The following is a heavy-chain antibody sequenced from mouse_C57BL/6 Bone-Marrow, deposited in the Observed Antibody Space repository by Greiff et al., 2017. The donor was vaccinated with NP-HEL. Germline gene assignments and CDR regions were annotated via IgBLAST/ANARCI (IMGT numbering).Heavy chain of an antibody. V-gene: IGHV14-4*01. D-gene: IGHD4-1*01. J-gene: IGHJ1*03. CDR2: IDPENGDT. Sequence: VQLQQSGAELVRPGASVKLSCTASGFNIKDDYMHWVKQRPEQGLEWIGWIDPENGDTEYASKFQGKATITADTSSNTAYLQLSSLTSEDTAVYYCTRNWGYWYFEVWGTGTTVTVSS. CDR3: TRNWGYWYFEV. CDR1: GFNIKDDY.